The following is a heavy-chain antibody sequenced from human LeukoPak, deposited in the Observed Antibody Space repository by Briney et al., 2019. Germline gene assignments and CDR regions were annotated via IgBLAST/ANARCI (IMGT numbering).Heavy chain of an antibody. D-gene: IGHD2-21*01. CDR2: ISGTGGAT. J-gene: IGHJ5*01. V-gene: IGHV3-23*01. Sequence: GGSLRLSCVASGFSFGDYAMSWVRQAPGKGPQWVSQISGTGGATWYAGFARDRFTISRDNSKKTLYLQMSGLRVEDTAMYYCVKDPRDTYGTNWFVSWGQGTLLIVSS. CDR1: GFSFGDYA. CDR3: VKDPRDTYGTNWFVS.